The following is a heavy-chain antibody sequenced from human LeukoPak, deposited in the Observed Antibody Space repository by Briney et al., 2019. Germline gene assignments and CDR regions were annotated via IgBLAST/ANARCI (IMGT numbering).Heavy chain of an antibody. CDR1: GYTFTSYY. D-gene: IGHD5-24*01. J-gene: IGHJ4*02. CDR3: ARRENDC. CDR2: INPSGGST. Sequence: ASVKVTCKASGYTFTSYYMHWVRQAPGQGLEWMGIINPSGGSTSYAQKFQGRVTMTRDTSISTAYLELSRLRSDDTAVYYCARRENDCWGQGTLVTVSS. V-gene: IGHV1-46*01.